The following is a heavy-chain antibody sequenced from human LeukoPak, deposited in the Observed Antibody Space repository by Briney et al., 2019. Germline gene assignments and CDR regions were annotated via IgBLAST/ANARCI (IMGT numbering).Heavy chain of an antibody. CDR2: ISGSGGST. CDR3: AKDRSITMVRGVISY. Sequence: GGSLRLSCAASGFTFSSYAMSWVRQAPGKGLEWVSAISGSGGSTYYADSVKGRFTISRDNSKNTLYLQMNSLRAEDTAVYYCAKDRSITMVRGVISYWGQGTLVTVSS. D-gene: IGHD3-10*01. CDR1: GFTFSSYA. J-gene: IGHJ4*02. V-gene: IGHV3-23*01.